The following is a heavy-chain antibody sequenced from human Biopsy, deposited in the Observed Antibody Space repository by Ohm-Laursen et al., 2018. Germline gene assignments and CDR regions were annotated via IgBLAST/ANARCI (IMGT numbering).Heavy chain of an antibody. Sequence: SLRLSCAATGFTFSSYAMNWVRQAPGKGLEWVSAITVSADTTYYADSVRGRFTVSRDNSQNTLYLQMDRLRAEDTAVYYCARPPWGHAYGYYNGMDVWGQGTTVIVSS. J-gene: IGHJ6*02. D-gene: IGHD3-10*01. CDR3: ARPPWGHAYGYYNGMDV. CDR2: ITVSADTT. CDR1: GFTFSSYA. V-gene: IGHV3-23*01.